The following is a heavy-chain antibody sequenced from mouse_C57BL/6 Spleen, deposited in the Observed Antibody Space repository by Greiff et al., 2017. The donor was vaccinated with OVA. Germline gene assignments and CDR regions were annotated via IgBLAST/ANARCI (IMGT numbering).Heavy chain of an antibody. CDR1: GYAFSSSW. CDR2: IYPGDGDT. D-gene: IGHD3-3*01. J-gene: IGHJ4*01. V-gene: IGHV1-82*01. Sequence: QVQLQQSGPELVKPGASVKISCKASGYAFSSSWMNWVKQRPGKGLEWIGRIYPGDGDTNYNGKFKGKATLTADKSSSTAYMQLSSLTSEDSAVYFCAREGLAGAVDCWGQGTSVTVSS. CDR3: AREGLAGAVDC.